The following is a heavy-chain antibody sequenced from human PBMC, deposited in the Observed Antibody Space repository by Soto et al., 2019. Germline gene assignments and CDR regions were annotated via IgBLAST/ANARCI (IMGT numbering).Heavy chain of an antibody. CDR2: IYYSGST. D-gene: IGHD3-10*01. J-gene: IGHJ4*02. CDR1: GGSISRYY. Sequence: SETLSLTCTVSGGSISRYYWSWIRQPPGKGLEWIGYIYYSGSTNYNPSLKSRVTISVDTSKNQFSLKLNSMTAADTAVYYCARHNYGSGSTYFDYWGQGNLVTVSS. CDR3: ARHNYGSGSTYFDY. V-gene: IGHV4-59*08.